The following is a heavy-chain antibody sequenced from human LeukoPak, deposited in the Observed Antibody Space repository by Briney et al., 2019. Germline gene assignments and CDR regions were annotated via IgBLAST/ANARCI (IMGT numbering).Heavy chain of an antibody. CDR1: GYSFTTYW. D-gene: IGHD1-26*01. Sequence: GESLKISCKGSGYSFTTYWIGWVRQMLGKGLEWMGIIYPGDSDTIYSPSFQGQVTISADKSISTAYLQWSSLKASDTAMYYCARRVHRGGSYSSHSDYWGQGTLVTVSS. J-gene: IGHJ4*02. CDR2: IYPGDSDT. CDR3: ARRVHRGGSYSSHSDY. V-gene: IGHV5-51*01.